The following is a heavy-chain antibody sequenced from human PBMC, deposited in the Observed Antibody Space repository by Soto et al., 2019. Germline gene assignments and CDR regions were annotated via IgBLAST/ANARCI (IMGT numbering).Heavy chain of an antibody. CDR1: GGTFSSYA. V-gene: IGHV1-69*13. CDR2: IIPIFGTA. CDR3: ARDPPAGVAVAGTGADY. J-gene: IGHJ4*02. D-gene: IGHD6-19*01. Sequence: SVKVSCKASGGTFSSYAISWVRQAPGQGLEWMGGIIPIFGTANYAQKFQGRVTITADESTSTAYMELSSLRSEGTAVYYCARDPPAGVAVAGTGADYWGQGTLVTVSS.